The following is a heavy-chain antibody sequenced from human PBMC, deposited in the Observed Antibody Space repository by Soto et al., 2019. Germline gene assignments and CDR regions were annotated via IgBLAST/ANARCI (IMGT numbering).Heavy chain of an antibody. CDR1: GFTFSSYG. D-gene: IGHD3-9*01. CDR2: IWYDGSNK. V-gene: IGHV3-33*01. CDR3: ATERPILTGDAAFDI. J-gene: IGHJ3*02. Sequence: PGGSLRLSCAASGFTFSSYGMHWVRQAPGKGLEWVAVIWYDGSNKYYADSVKGRFTISRDNSKNTLYLQMNSLRAEDTAVYYCATERPILTGDAAFDIWGQGTMVTVSS.